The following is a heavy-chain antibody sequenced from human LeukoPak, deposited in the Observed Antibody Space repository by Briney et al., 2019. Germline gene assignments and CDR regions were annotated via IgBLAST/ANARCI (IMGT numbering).Heavy chain of an antibody. CDR3: ARDLGLGGAFDI. J-gene: IGHJ3*02. D-gene: IGHD1-26*01. CDR2: IIPIFGTA. V-gene: IGHV1-69*01. CDR1: GGTFSSYA. Sequence: SVKVSCKASGGTFSSYAISWVRQAPGQGLEWMGGIIPIFGTANYAQKFQGRVTITADESTSTAYMELSSPRSEDTAVYYCARDLGLGGAFDIWGQGTMVTVSS.